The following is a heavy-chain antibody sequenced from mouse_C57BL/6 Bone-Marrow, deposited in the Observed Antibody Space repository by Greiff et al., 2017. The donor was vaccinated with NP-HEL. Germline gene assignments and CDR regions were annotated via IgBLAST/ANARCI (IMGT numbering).Heavy chain of an antibody. J-gene: IGHJ1*03. D-gene: IGHD1-1*02. V-gene: IGHV1-53*01. Sequence: QVQLQQSGTELVKPGASVKLSCKASGYTFTSYWMHWVKQRPGPGLEWIGNINPSNGGTNYNEKFKSKATLTVDKSSSTAYMQLSSLTSEDSAVYYCARGGWTHWYFDVWGTGTTVTVSS. CDR1: GYTFTSYW. CDR3: ARGGWTHWYFDV. CDR2: INPSNGGT.